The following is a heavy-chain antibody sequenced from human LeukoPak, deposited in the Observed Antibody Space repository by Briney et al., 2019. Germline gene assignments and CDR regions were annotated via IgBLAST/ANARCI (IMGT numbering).Heavy chain of an antibody. CDR3: ALAGGSGSYPFDY. J-gene: IGHJ4*02. CDR1: GFTFSNAW. D-gene: IGHD3-10*01. V-gene: IGHV3-15*01. CDR2: IKSKTDGGTT. Sequence: GGSLRLSCAASGFTFSNAWMSWVRQAPGKGLEWVGRIKSKTDGGTTDYAAPVKGRFTISRDDSKNTLYLQMNSLRAEDTAVYYCALAGGSGSYPFDYWGQGTLVTVSS.